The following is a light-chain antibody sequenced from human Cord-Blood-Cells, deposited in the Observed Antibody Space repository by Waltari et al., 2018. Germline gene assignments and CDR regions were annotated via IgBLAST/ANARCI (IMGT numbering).Light chain of an antibody. CDR3: QQYYSTPPT. CDR1: QSVLYSSNNKNY. J-gene: IGKJ4*01. V-gene: IGKV4-1*01. Sequence: DIVMTQSPDPLAVSLGERATINCKSRQSVLYSSNNKNYLAWYQQKPGQPPKLLIYWASTRESGVPDRFSGSGSGTDFTLTISSLQAEDVAVYYCQQYYSTPPTFGGGTKVEIK. CDR2: WAS.